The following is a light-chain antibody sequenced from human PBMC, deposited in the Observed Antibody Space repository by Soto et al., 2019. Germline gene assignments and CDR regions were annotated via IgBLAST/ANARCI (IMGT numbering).Light chain of an antibody. CDR2: GAS. CDR1: QSISSSF. J-gene: IGKJ5*01. CDR3: QQYDNSPIT. V-gene: IGKV3-20*01. Sequence: EIVMTHSPATLSVSPGERASLFSGASQSISSSFLAWYQQKPGQAPRLLIYGASSRATGIPDRFSGTGSETDFTLTISRLEPEDFAVYYCQQYDNSPITFGQGTRLEIK.